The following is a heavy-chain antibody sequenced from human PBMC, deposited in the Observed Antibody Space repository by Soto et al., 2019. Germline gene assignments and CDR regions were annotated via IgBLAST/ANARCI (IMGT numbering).Heavy chain of an antibody. CDR2: IIPIFGTA. CDR3: ARGRYSSGWYGAFNGMDV. V-gene: IGHV1-69*06. J-gene: IGHJ6*02. Sequence: QVQLVQSGAEVKKPGSSVKVSCKASGGTFSSYAISWVRQAPGQGLEWMGGIIPIFGTANYAQKFQGRVTITADKSTSTAYMELSSLRSEDTAVYYCARGRYSSGWYGAFNGMDVWGQGTTVTVSS. D-gene: IGHD6-19*01. CDR1: GGTFSSYA.